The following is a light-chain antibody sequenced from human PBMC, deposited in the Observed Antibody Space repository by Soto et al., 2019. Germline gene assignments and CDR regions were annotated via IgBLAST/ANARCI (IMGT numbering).Light chain of an antibody. CDR1: SSDVGGYNY. V-gene: IGLV2-14*01. CDR2: DVS. CDR3: SSYTSSSTPVV. J-gene: IGLJ2*01. Sequence: QSVLTQPASMSGSPGQSITISCTGTSSDVGGYNYVSWYQQHPGKAPKLMIYDVSNRPSGVSNRFSGSKSGNTASLTISGLPAEDEADYYCSSYTSSSTPVVFGGGTKLTVL.